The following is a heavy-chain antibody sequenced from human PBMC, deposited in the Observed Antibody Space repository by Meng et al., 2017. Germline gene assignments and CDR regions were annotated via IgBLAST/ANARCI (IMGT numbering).Heavy chain of an antibody. V-gene: IGHV2-5*02. D-gene: IGHD5-24*01. Sequence: QITLKESGPTLVKPTQTLTLTCTFSGFSLSTSGVGVGWIRQPPGKALERLALIYWDDDKRYSPSLKSRLTITKDTSKNQVVLTMTNMDPVDTATYYCAHRPNVEMATYHFDYWGQGTLVTVSS. CDR2: IYWDDDK. CDR1: GFSLSTSGVG. CDR3: AHRPNVEMATYHFDY. J-gene: IGHJ4*02.